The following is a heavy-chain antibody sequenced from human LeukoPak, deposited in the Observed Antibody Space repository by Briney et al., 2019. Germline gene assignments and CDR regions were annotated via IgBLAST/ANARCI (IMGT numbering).Heavy chain of an antibody. CDR1: GGSISSYY. CDR3: ARGRYYYDSSGYYSTTYYFDY. V-gene: IGHV4-59*01. CDR2: IYYSGST. J-gene: IGHJ4*02. D-gene: IGHD3-22*01. Sequence: SETLSLTCTVSGGSISSYYWSWIRQPPGKGLEWIGYIYYSGSTNYNPSLKSRVTISVDTSKNQFSLKLSSVTAADTAVYYCARGRYYYDSSGYYSTTYYFDYWGQGTLVTVSS.